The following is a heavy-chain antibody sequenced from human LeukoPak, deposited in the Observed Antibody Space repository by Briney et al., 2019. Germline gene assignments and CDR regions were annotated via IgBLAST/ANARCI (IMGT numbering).Heavy chain of an antibody. CDR3: LREGVGFDY. CDR2: IKEDGSET. J-gene: IGHJ4*02. D-gene: IGHD3-16*01. CDR1: GFTFSRHW. Sequence: GGSLRLSCAVSGFTFSRHWMSWVRQAPGKGLEWVGNIKEDGSETYYVDSVKGRFTISRDNAKNSLYLQMNSLRAEDTAVYYCLREGVGFDYWGQGTLVTVSS. V-gene: IGHV3-7*01.